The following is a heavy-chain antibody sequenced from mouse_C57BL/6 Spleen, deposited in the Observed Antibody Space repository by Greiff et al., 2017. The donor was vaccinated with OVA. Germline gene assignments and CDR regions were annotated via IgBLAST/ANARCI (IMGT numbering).Heavy chain of an antibody. CDR2: IDPETGGT. D-gene: IGHD1-1*01. CDR3: TRTITTVYYAKDY. CDR1: GYTFTDYE. Sequence: QVQLQQSGAELVRPGASVTLSCKASGYTFTDYEMHWVKQTPVHGLEWIGAIDPETGGTAYNQKFKGKAILTADKSSSTAYMELRSLTSEDSAVYYCTRTITTVYYAKDYWGQGTSVTVAS. J-gene: IGHJ4*01. V-gene: IGHV1-15*01.